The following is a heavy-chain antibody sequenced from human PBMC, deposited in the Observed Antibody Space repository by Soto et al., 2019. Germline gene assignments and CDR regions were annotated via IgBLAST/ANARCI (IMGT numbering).Heavy chain of an antibody. CDR2: MNPINGAT. Sequence: APVKVSCKASGYDFTAYDINWVRQASGQGLEWMGWMNPINGATGTARRLQGRVSLSRNTATGTAYLELTSLRSDDTAVYYCGRGPSPRAPAGGTPYYYAMDVWGQGTTVTVSS. V-gene: IGHV1-8*02. J-gene: IGHJ6*02. CDR1: GYDFTAYD. D-gene: IGHD6-13*01. CDR3: GRGPSPRAPAGGTPYYYAMDV.